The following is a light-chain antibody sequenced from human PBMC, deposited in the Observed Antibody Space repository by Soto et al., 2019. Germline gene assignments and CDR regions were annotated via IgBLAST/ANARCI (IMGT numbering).Light chain of an antibody. CDR1: SSDVGSYNL. CDR2: EGS. J-gene: IGLJ1*01. Sequence: QSVLTQPASVSGSPGQSITISCTGTSSDVGSYNLVSWYQHHPGKAPKLMIYEGSKRPSGVSNRFSGSKSGNTASLTISGLQAEDVADYYCCSFAGSSTYVFGTGTKVTVL. V-gene: IGLV2-23*01. CDR3: CSFAGSSTYV.